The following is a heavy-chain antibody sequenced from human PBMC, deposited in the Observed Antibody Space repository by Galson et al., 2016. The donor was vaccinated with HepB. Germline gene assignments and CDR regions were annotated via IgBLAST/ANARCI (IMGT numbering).Heavy chain of an antibody. D-gene: IGHD1-26*01. Sequence: PALVKPTQTLTLTCTFSGFSLTSDKMGVGWIRQPPGKALEWLALMYWDDEKHYSPSLKSRLSITKDTSKNQVVLTMTNMDPVDTATYYCALGGSSKAYDDWGQGILVTVSS. V-gene: IGHV2-5*02. J-gene: IGHJ4*02. CDR2: MYWDDEK. CDR1: GFSLTSDKMG. CDR3: ALGGSSKAYDD.